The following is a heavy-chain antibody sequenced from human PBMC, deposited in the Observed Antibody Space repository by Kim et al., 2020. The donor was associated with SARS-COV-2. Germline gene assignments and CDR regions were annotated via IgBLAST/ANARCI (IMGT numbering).Heavy chain of an antibody. D-gene: IGHD4-17*01. J-gene: IGHJ4*01. CDR2: IYYSGST. CDR1: GGSISSYY. V-gene: IGHV4-59*13. Sequence: SETLSLTCTVSGGSISSYYWSWIRQPPGKGLEWIGYIYYSGSTNYNPSLKSRVTISVDTSKNQFSLKLSSVPAADTAVYYCSGATVVTPSLVAPFGYWG. CDR3: SGATVVTPSLVAPFGY.